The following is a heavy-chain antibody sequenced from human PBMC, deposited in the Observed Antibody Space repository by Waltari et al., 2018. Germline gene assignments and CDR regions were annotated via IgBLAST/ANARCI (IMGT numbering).Heavy chain of an antibody. V-gene: IGHV4-39*07. CDR3: VRGYPDIVATISDY. CDR1: RSSIRNNNYY. D-gene: IGHD5-12*01. J-gene: IGHJ4*02. Sequence: QLQLQESGPGLVKPSETLSLTCTVSRSSIRNNNYYWGWVRQPPGKGLEWIGSFYKSGTTYYNPSLKSRVTISVDTSNNQFSLKLNSVTAADTVVYYCVRGYPDIVATISDYWGQGTLVIVSS. CDR2: FYKSGTT.